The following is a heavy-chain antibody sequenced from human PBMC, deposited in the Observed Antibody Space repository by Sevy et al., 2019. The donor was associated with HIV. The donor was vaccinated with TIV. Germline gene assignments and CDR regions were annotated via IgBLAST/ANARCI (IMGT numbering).Heavy chain of an antibody. CDR3: ARVVVVPDYYGMDV. Sequence: GGSLRLSCAASGFTFSSYSMNWVRQAPGKGLEWVSYISSSSSTIYYAAPVKGRFTISRDNAKNSLYLQMNSLRAEDTAFYYCARVVVVPDYYGMDVWGQGTTVTVSS. CDR2: ISSSSSTI. D-gene: IGHD2-2*01. J-gene: IGHJ6*02. CDR1: GFTFSSYS. V-gene: IGHV3-48*01.